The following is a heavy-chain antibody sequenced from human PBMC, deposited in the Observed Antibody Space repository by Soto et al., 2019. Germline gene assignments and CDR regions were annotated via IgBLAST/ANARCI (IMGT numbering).Heavy chain of an antibody. CDR3: AKDLGHGGRGAFDI. CDR2: ISYDGSNK. CDR1: GFTFSSYG. J-gene: IGHJ3*02. Sequence: QVQLVESGGGVVQPGRSLRLSCAASGFTFSSYGMHWVCQAPGKGLEWVAVISYDGSNKYYADSVKGRFTISRDNSKNTLYLQMNSLRAEDTAVYYCAKDLGHGGRGAFDIWGQGTMVTVSS. D-gene: IGHD7-27*01. V-gene: IGHV3-30*18.